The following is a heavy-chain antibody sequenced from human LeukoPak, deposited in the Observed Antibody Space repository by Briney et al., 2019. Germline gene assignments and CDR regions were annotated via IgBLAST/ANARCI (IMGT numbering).Heavy chain of an antibody. CDR2: IHPNDGGT. CDR3: ARGDIDH. D-gene: IGHD2-15*01. CDR1: GYTFNIYY. J-gene: IGHJ5*02. V-gene: IGHV1-46*02. Sequence: GASVKVSCKTSGYTFNIYYVQWVRQAPGQGLEWMGVIHPNDGGTTYAQKFQGRIIMTSDTSTSTIYRELSSLKSDDTAVYYCARGDIDHWGQGTLVTVSS.